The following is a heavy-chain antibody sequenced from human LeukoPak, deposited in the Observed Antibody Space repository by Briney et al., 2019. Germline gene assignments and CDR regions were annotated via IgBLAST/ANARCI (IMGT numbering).Heavy chain of an antibody. CDR2: ITWNSNNI. D-gene: IGHD1-26*01. J-gene: IGHJ3*02. CDR3: VKDVYSGSSYAFDI. V-gene: IGHV3-9*01. CDR1: GFTFDDYA. Sequence: PGRSLRLSCAASGFTFDDYAMHWVRQAPGKGLEWVSGITWNSNNIGYADSVKGRFTISRDNAKNSLYLQMSSLRAEDTALYYCVKDVYSGSSYAFDIWGQGTMVTVSS.